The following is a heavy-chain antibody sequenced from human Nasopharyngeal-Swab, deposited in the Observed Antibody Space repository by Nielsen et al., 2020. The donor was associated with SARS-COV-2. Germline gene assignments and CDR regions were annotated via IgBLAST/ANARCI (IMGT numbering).Heavy chain of an antibody. D-gene: IGHD6-19*01. CDR1: GFTFSSYA. CDR2: ISGSGGST. J-gene: IGHJ6*02. V-gene: IGHV3-23*01. Sequence: GESLKISCAASGFTFSSYAMSWVRQVPGKGLEWVSAISGSGGSTYYADSVKGRFTISRDNSKNTLYLQMNSLRAEDTAVYYCAKDDRRSQWLVDYYYGMDVWGQGTTVTVSS. CDR3: AKDDRRSQWLVDYYYGMDV.